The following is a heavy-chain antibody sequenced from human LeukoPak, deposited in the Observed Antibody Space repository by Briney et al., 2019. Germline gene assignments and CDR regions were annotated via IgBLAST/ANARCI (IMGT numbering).Heavy chain of an antibody. J-gene: IGHJ4*02. Sequence: GGSLRLSCVASAFTFKTYTLNWVRQTPAKGLEWVSYISTAGNLINYADSVRGGFTISRDNAKNSLYLYMSSLTPEDTAVYYCARTVEGHFDFRGQGTLVTVSS. CDR1: AFTFKTYT. V-gene: IGHV3-21*01. D-gene: IGHD5-24*01. CDR3: ARTVEGHFDF. CDR2: ISTAGNLI.